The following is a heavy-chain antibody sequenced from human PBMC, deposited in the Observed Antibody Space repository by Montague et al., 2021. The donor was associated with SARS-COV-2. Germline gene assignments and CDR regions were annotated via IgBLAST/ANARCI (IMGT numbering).Heavy chain of an antibody. V-gene: IGHV3-30*04. CDR3: ARATTVATSPFDL. J-gene: IGHJ4*02. Sequence: SLRLSCAASRFVIKNYAFHWVRQVPVRGLEWVVVISSDGSTQSYRDSVRGRLTISRDNSKNTVFMEMDSLTPDDTAVYYCARATTVATSPFDLWGQGTQVIVSS. D-gene: IGHD5-12*01. CDR1: RFVIKNYA. CDR2: ISSDGSTQ.